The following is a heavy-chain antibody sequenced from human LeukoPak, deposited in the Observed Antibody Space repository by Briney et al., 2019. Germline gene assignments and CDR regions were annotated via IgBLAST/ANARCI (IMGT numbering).Heavy chain of an antibody. CDR2: IRSDGST. J-gene: IGHJ3*02. D-gene: IGHD3-10*01. Sequence: GGSLRLSCAASGFTFSSYWMHWVRQAPGKGLVWVSRIRSDGSTTYADSVKGRFTISRDNAKNKLYLQMNSLRAEDTAVYYCARAGDYGSGSCAFDMWGQGTMVTVSS. CDR3: ARAGDYGSGSCAFDM. CDR1: GFTFSSYW. V-gene: IGHV3-74*01.